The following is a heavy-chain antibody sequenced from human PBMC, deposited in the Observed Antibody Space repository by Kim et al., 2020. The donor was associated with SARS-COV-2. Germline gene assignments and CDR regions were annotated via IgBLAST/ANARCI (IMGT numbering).Heavy chain of an antibody. CDR1: GGSFSSYH. J-gene: IGHJ4*02. V-gene: IGHV4-4*07. Sequence: SETLSLICTVSGGSFSSYHWSWIRQSAGKGLEWIGRIHASERTNYNPSLKSRLTMSVDTSKHQMSLKLSSVTAADTAMYYCARQVPGADRRFDYWGQGILVTVSS. CDR3: ARQVPGADRRFDY. CDR2: IHASERT. D-gene: IGHD6-19*01.